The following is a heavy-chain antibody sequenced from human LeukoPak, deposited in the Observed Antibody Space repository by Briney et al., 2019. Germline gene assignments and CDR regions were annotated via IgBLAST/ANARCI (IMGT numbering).Heavy chain of an antibody. D-gene: IGHD3-16*02. V-gene: IGHV4-39*07. CDR3: ARGGVIVNLQH. Sequence: PETLSLTCTVSGGSISSSSHYWGWIRQPPGKGLEWIGSIYYSGSTYYNLSLKSRVTISLDTSKNQFSLKLTSVTAADTAVYYCARGGVIVNLQHWGQGTLVTVSS. J-gene: IGHJ1*01. CDR1: GGSISSSSHY. CDR2: IYYSGST.